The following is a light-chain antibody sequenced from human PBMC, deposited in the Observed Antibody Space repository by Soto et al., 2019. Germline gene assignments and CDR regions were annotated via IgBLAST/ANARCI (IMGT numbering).Light chain of an antibody. CDR2: DAS. CDR1: QSVSRN. Sequence: EIVMTQSPATLSVSPGEGATLSCSASQSVSRNLAWYQQKPGQPPRLLIYDASTRATGVPARFGGSGSGTEFTLTISGLQSEDFAVYYCQQYGDWPPDTFGQGTKVAI. J-gene: IGKJ2*01. V-gene: IGKV3-15*01. CDR3: QQYGDWPPDT.